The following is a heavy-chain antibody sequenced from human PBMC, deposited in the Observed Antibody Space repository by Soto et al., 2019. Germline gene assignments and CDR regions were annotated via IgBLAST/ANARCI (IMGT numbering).Heavy chain of an antibody. CDR1: GGSVSSGSYY. D-gene: IGHD6-19*01. V-gene: IGHV4-61*01. CDR2: IYYSGST. CDR3: ARALIAVAGKSISFDY. Sequence: SETLSLTCTVSGGSVSSGSYYWSWIRRPPGKGLEWIGYIYYSGSTNYNPSLKSRVTISVDTSKNQFSLKLSSVTAADTAVYYCARALIAVAGKSISFDYWGQGTLVTVSS. J-gene: IGHJ4*02.